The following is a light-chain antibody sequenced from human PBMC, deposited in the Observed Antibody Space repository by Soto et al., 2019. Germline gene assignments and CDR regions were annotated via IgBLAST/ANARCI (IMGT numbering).Light chain of an antibody. Sequence: EIVMTQSPATLSVSPGERATLSCRASQSIGSNLAWYQQKPGQAPRLLIYDASNRATGVPARFSGSGSGTDFTLTISSLEPEDFAVYYCQQRTNWPFLTFGGGTKVDIK. V-gene: IGKV3-11*01. CDR2: DAS. CDR1: QSIGSN. J-gene: IGKJ4*01. CDR3: QQRTNWPFLT.